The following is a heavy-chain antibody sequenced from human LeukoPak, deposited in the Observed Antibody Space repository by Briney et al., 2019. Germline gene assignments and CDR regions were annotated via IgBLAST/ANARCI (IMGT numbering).Heavy chain of an antibody. D-gene: IGHD2-21*01. CDR1: GGSISSYY. Sequence: SETLSLTCTVSGGSISSYYWSWIRQPAGKGLEWIGRIYTSGSTNYNPSLKSRVTMSVDTSKNQFSLKLSSVTAADTAVYYCARSGDWNYYYYMDVWGKGTTVTISS. CDR2: IYTSGST. J-gene: IGHJ6*03. V-gene: IGHV4-4*07. CDR3: ARSGDWNYYYYMDV.